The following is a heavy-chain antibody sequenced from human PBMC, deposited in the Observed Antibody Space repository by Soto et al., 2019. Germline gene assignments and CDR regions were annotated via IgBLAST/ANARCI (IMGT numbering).Heavy chain of an antibody. CDR3: ARILVVEAATPADY. CDR2: IYSGGST. D-gene: IGHD2-15*01. J-gene: IGHJ4*02. CDR1: GFTVSSNY. V-gene: IGHV3-66*01. Sequence: EVQLVESGGGLVQPGGSLRLSCAASGFTVSSNYMSWVRQAPGKGLEWVSVIYSGGSTYYADSVKGRFTISRDNSKNTLYLQMNSLRAEDTAVYYCARILVVEAATPADYWGQGTLVTVSS.